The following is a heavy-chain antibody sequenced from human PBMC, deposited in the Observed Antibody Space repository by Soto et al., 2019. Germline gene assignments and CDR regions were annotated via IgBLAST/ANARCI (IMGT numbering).Heavy chain of an antibody. Sequence: GGSLRLSCSASGFIFSESTIYWVRQVPGKGLEAISAVSTSGRSTYYADSVKDRFTISRDNSKNALYLQMNSLRAEDTAVYYCAKDRDIVVVPADEAPYYYYYGMDAWGQGTTVTVSS. CDR3: AKDRDIVVVPADEAPYYYYYGMDA. CDR1: GFIFSEST. J-gene: IGHJ6*02. CDR2: VSTSGRST. V-gene: IGHV3-64*04. D-gene: IGHD2-2*01.